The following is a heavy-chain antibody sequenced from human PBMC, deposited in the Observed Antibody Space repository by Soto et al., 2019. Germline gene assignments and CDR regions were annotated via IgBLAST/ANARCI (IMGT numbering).Heavy chain of an antibody. Sequence: GASVKVSCKASGYTFTSYGISWVRQAPGQGLEWMGWISAYNGNTNYAQKLQGRVTMTTDTSTSTSYMELRSLRSDDTAVYYCAKGGSGSYSNAFDIWGQGTMVTVSS. CDR3: AKGGSGSYSNAFDI. J-gene: IGHJ3*02. CDR2: ISAYNGNT. D-gene: IGHD3-10*01. V-gene: IGHV1-18*01. CDR1: GYTFTSYG.